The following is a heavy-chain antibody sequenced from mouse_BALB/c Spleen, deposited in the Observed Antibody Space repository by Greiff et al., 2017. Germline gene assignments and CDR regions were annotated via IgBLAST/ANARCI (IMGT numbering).Heavy chain of an antibody. V-gene: IGHV5-6*01. J-gene: IGHJ2*01. D-gene: IGHD4-1*01. CDR1: GFTFSSYG. Sequence: EVQVVESGGDLVKPGGSLKLSYAASGFTFSSYGMSWVRQTPDKRLEWVATISSGGSYTYYPDSVKGRFTISRDNAKNTLYLQMSSLKSEDTAMYYCANWDYWGQGTTLTVSS. CDR2: ISSGGSYT. CDR3: ANWDY.